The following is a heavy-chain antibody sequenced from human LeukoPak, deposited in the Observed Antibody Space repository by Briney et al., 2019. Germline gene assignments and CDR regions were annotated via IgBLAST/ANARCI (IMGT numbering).Heavy chain of an antibody. J-gene: IGHJ4*02. Sequence: ASVKVSCKASGYSFTGYYVHWLRQAPGQGLEWMGWIKPDSGGTNFAQKFQGRVTMTRDTSISTAYMEVSRLTSYDTSVYYCARDARSRGIIDYLVQGTLVTVSS. CDR3: ARDARSRGIIDY. V-gene: IGHV1-2*02. CDR1: GYSFTGYY. D-gene: IGHD3-10*01. CDR2: IKPDSGGT.